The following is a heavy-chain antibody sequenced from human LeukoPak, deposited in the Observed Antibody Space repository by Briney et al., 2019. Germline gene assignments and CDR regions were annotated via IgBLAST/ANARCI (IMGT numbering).Heavy chain of an antibody. V-gene: IGHV1-69*04. CDR1: GYTFTGYY. Sequence: GASVKVSCKASGYTFTGYYMHWVRQAPGQGLEWMGRIIPILGIANYAQKFQGRVTITADKSTSTAYMELSSLRSEDTAVYYCAREIGIVVVVAATYNWFDPWGQGTLVTVSS. D-gene: IGHD2-15*01. CDR3: AREIGIVVVVAATYNWFDP. CDR2: IIPILGIA. J-gene: IGHJ5*02.